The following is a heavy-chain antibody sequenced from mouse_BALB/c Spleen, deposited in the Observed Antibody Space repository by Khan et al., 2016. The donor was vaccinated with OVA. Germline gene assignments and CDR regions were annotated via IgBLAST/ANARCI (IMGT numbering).Heavy chain of an antibody. CDR3: AGLAYYYDGKGFAY. CDR2: VSTGGHYT. J-gene: IGHJ3*01. Sequence: EVELVESGGDIVKPGGSLKLSCAASGFTFSTYGMSWVRQTPDKRLEWVATVSTGGHYTYYTATVKGRFTISRDNAKNTLYLQMSSLGSEDTAIFYCAGLAYYYDGKGFAYWGQGTLVTVSA. D-gene: IGHD1-1*02. CDR1: GFTFSTYG. V-gene: IGHV5-6*01.